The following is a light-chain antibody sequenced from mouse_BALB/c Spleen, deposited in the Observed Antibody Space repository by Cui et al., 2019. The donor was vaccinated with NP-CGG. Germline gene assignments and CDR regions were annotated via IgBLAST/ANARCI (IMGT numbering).Light chain of an antibody. V-gene: IGLV1*01. CDR1: IGDVTTNNY. CDR2: GTN. CDR3: ALWYSNHWV. Sequence: QAVVTQESALTTSPGETVTLTCRSSIGDVTTNNYANWVQEKPDHLFTGLIGGTNNRAPGVPARFSGSLIGDKAALTITGAQTEDEAIYFCALWYSNHWVFGGGTKLTVL. J-gene: IGLJ1*01.